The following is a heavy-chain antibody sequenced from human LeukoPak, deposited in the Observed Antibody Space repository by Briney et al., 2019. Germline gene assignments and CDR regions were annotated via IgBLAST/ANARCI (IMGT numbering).Heavy chain of an antibody. CDR3: AKNVGDCSGGSCYSGFDY. V-gene: IGHV3-48*01. CDR2: ISGSSGTI. J-gene: IGHJ4*02. Sequence: GGSLRLSCAASGFTFNIYAMSWLRQAPGKGLEWISYISGSSGTIYYADSVKGRFIVSRDNAKNSLYLQMNSLRVEDSAIYYCAKNVGDCSGGSCYSGFDYWGQGTLVTASS. CDR1: GFTFNIYA. D-gene: IGHD2-15*01.